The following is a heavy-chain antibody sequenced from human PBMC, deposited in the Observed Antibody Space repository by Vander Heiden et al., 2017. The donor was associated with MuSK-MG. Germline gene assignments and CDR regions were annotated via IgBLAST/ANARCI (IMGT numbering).Heavy chain of an antibody. CDR3: ARGTVEAGFDP. D-gene: IGHD6-19*01. V-gene: IGHV4-34*01. CDR1: GGPFSGYY. Sequence: QVQLQQWGAGLWKPSETLSLTCAVYGGPFSGYYWRWIRQPPGKGLEWIGEINHSGSTNYNPSLKSRVTIAVDTSKNQFSIKLRSVTAADTAVYYGARGTVEAGFDPWGQGTLVTVSS. J-gene: IGHJ5*02. CDR2: INHSGST.